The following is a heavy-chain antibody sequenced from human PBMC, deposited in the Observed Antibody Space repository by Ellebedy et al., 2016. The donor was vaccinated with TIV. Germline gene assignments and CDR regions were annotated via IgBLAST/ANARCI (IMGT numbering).Heavy chain of an antibody. CDR2: IFPRDSET. D-gene: IGHD6-19*01. J-gene: IGHJ3*01. CDR3: AAKNVHNSGLLGDAFDV. CDR1: GYRFSDYW. V-gene: IGHV5-51*01. Sequence: GESLKISCEGSGYRFSDYWIGWVRQLPGKGLEWMGKIFPRDSETIYSPSFQGQVTISADQSVTTAHLQWNSLRASDTAMYYCAAKNVHNSGLLGDAFDVWGQGTFVTVSS.